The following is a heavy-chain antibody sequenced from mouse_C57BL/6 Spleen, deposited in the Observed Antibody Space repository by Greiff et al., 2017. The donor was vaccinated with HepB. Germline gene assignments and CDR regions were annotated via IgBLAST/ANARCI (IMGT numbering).Heavy chain of an antibody. Sequence: EVQGVESGGGLVKPGGSLKLSCAASGFTFSDYGMHWVRQAPEKGLEWVAYISSGSSTIYYAATVKGRFTISRDNAKNTLFLQMTSLRSEDTAMYYCAKNDRTWFAYWGQGTLVTVSA. V-gene: IGHV5-17*01. D-gene: IGHD2-12*01. CDR3: AKNDRTWFAY. CDR1: GFTFSDYG. CDR2: ISSGSSTI. J-gene: IGHJ3*01.